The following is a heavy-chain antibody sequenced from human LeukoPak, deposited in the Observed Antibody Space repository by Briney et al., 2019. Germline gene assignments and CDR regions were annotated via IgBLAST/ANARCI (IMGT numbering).Heavy chain of an antibody. CDR2: INPNSGGT. CDR3: ATTPGATRVLDY. D-gene: IGHD1-26*01. J-gene: IGHJ4*02. CDR1: GYTFTGYY. Sequence: GASVKVSCKASGYTFTGYYMHWVRQAPGQGLEWMGWINPNSGGTNYAQKFQGRVTMTRDTSISTAHMELSSLRSEDTAVYYCATTPGATRVLDYWGQGTLVTVSS. V-gene: IGHV1-2*02.